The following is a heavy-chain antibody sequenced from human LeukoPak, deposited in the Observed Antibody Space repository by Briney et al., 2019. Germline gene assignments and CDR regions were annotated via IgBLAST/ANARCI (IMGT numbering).Heavy chain of an antibody. J-gene: IGHJ4*02. CDR1: GFTFSSYA. CDR3: ASNHWGYDYDDY. V-gene: IGHV3-23*01. D-gene: IGHD4-17*01. Sequence: GGSLRLSCAASGFTFSSYAMSWVRQAPGKGLEWVSAISGSGGSTYYADSVKGRFTISRDNSKNTLYLQMNSLRAEDTAVCYCASNHWGYDYDDYWGQGTLVTVSS. CDR2: ISGSGGST.